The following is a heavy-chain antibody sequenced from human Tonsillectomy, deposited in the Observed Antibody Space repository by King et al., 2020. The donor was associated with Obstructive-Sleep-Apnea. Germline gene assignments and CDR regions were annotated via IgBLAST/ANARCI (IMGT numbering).Heavy chain of an antibody. D-gene: IGHD6-13*01. V-gene: IGHV3-11*01. J-gene: IGHJ6*02. CDR3: AREGRVADRSDGMDV. Sequence: VQLVESGGGLVKPGGSLRLSCAASGFTFSDYQMSWIRQAPGKGLEWLSYITGSGSIIKYADSVKGRFTISRDNAKNSLYLQINSLRAEDTAVYYCAREGRVADRSDGMDVWGQGTTVTVSS. CDR1: GFTFSDYQ. CDR2: ITGSGSII.